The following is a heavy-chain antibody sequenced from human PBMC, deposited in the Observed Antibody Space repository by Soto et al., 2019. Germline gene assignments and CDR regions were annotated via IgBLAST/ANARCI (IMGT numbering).Heavy chain of an antibody. J-gene: IGHJ4*02. D-gene: IGHD3-10*01. Sequence: EVHLVQSGAEVKKPGESLKISCKGSGYIFTSYWIGWVRQMPGKGLEWMGIVYPGDSDTRYSPSFQGQVTISADKSISTAYLQWSSLKASDTAMYYCARRPHDYYYGSGSTPPPFDYWGQGTLVTVSS. V-gene: IGHV5-51*03. CDR3: ARRPHDYYYGSGSTPPPFDY. CDR2: VYPGDSDT. CDR1: GYIFTSYW.